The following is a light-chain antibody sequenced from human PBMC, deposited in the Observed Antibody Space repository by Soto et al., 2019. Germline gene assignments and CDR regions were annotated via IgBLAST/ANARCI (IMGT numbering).Light chain of an antibody. CDR2: YAS. CDR1: QDIGNY. CDR3: QQYNSYSPEGLT. J-gene: IGKJ4*01. Sequence: DIHMTQSPASLSASIGHSVTITCQASQDIGNYLNWYQQKSGKDPKLLIYYASVLETGVPSRFSGFSSGTAFTLTISSLQPDDFATYFCQQYNSYSPEGLTFGGGTKVDIK. V-gene: IGKV1-5*01.